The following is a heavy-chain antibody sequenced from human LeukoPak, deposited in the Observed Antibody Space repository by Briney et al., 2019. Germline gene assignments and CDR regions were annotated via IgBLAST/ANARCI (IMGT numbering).Heavy chain of an antibody. CDR2: IDPSESYT. CDR1: GYSFTSYW. J-gene: IGHJ3*01. CDR3: ARHAGWAFQL. Sequence: GESLKISCKGSGYSFTSYWISWVRQMSGKGLEWMGKIDPSESYTNYSPSLQGHVTISTDKSINTAYLQWSSLKASDTAMYYCARHAGWAFQLWGQGTMVTVSS. V-gene: IGHV5-10-1*01. D-gene: IGHD2-15*01.